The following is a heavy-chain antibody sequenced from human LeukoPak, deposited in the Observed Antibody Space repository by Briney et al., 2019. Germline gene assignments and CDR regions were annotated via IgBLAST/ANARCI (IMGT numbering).Heavy chain of an antibody. CDR3: TRDWTARSNAFDI. CDR2: ISSSGSTI. D-gene: IGHD3/OR15-3a*01. V-gene: IGHV3-48*03. Sequence: GGSLRLSCAASGFTFSSYEMNWVRQAPGKGLEWVSYISSSGSTINYAGSVKGRFTISRDNAKNTLFLQMNSLRAEDTAVYYCTRDWTARSNAFDIWGQGTMVTVSS. CDR1: GFTFSSYE. J-gene: IGHJ3*02.